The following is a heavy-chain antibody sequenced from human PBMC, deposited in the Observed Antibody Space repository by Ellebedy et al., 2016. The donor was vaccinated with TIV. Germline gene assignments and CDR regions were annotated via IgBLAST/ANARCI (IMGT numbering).Heavy chain of an antibody. D-gene: IGHD2-2*01. Sequence: GGSLRLXXAASGFTFSSYWMSWVRQAPGKGLEWVANIKQDGSEKYYVDSVKGRFTISRDNAKNSLYLQMNSLRAEDTAVYYCARDDGYCSSTSCYARNDAFDIWGQGTMVTVSS. CDR3: ARDDGYCSSTSCYARNDAFDI. V-gene: IGHV3-7*05. CDR1: GFTFSSYW. CDR2: IKQDGSEK. J-gene: IGHJ3*02.